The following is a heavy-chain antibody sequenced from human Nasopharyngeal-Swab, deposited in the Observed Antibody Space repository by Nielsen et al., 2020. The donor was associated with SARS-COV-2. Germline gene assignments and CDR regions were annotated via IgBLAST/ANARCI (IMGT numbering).Heavy chain of an antibody. CDR3: AGLSQRSWSGESNYYGMDV. V-gene: IGHV2-26*01. CDR2: IFLNDAK. D-gene: IGHD3-10*01. J-gene: IGHJ6*02. Sequence: WIRQPPGKALEWLAHIFLNDAKSYSTSLKSGLTISKEPSKSQEVLTITNMDQVDTATYYCAGLSQRSWSGESNYYGMDVWGQGTTVTVSS.